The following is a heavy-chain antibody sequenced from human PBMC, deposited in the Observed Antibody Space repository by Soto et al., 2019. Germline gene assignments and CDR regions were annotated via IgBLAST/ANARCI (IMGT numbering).Heavy chain of an antibody. CDR3: ARKGLSGSYRPQDY. D-gene: IGHD1-26*01. J-gene: IGHJ4*02. V-gene: IGHV3-30-3*01. Sequence: PGGSLRLSCAASGFTFSSYAKHWVRQAPGKGLEWVAVISYDGSNKYYADSVKGRFTISRDNSKNTLYLQMNSLRAEDTAVYYCARKGLSGSYRPQDYWGQGTMVTVYS. CDR2: ISYDGSNK. CDR1: GFTFSSYA.